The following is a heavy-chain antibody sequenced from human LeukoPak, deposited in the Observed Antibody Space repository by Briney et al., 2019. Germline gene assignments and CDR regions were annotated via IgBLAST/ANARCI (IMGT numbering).Heavy chain of an antibody. Sequence: SLRLSCAASGFTFDDYAMHWVRQAPGKGLEWVSGISWNSGSIGYADSVKGRFTISRDNAKNSLYLQMNSLRAEDTAVYYCARGSGITMIVVVIGDAFDIWGQGTMVTVSS. J-gene: IGHJ3*02. CDR3: ARGSGITMIVVVIGDAFDI. V-gene: IGHV3-9*01. CDR2: ISWNSGSI. CDR1: GFTFDDYA. D-gene: IGHD3-22*01.